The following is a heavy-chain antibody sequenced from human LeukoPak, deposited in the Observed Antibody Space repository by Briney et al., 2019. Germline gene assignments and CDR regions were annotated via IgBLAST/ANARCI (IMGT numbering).Heavy chain of an antibody. CDR3: ARDYDSSGRTTDAFDI. D-gene: IGHD3-22*01. CDR2: IYTSGST. J-gene: IGHJ3*02. V-gene: IGHV4-4*07. Sequence: SETLSLTCTGSGGSISSYYWSWIRQPAGKGLEWIGRIYTSGSTNYNPSLKSRVTMSVDTSKNQFSLKLSSVTAADTAVSYCARDYDSSGRTTDAFDIWGQGTMVTVSS. CDR1: GGSISSYY.